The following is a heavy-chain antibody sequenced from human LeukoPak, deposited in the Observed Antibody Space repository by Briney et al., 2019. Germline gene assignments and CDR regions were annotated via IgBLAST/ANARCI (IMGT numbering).Heavy chain of an antibody. CDR3: AKVDDPIAAAAPDPLDY. CDR2: IRYDGSNK. CDR1: GFTFSSYG. J-gene: IGHJ4*02. V-gene: IGHV3-30*02. Sequence: GGSLRLSCAASGFTFSSYGMHWVRQAPGKGLEWVAFIRYDGSNKYYADSVKGRFTISRDNSKNTLYLQMNSLRAEDTAVYYCAKVDDPIAAAAPDPLDYWGQGTLVTVSS. D-gene: IGHD6-13*01.